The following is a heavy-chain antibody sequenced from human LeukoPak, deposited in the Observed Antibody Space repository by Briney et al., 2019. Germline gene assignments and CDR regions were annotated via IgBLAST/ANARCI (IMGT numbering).Heavy chain of an antibody. D-gene: IGHD6-19*01. CDR3: ARGVFWYSSGWSAIDY. Sequence: GSLRLPCAASGFTFSTYAVNWVRQAPGKGLEWIGEINHSGSTNYNPSLKSRVTISVDTSKNQFSLKLSSVTAADTAVYYCARGVFWYSSGWSAIDYWGQGTLVTVSS. CDR2: INHSGST. J-gene: IGHJ4*02. V-gene: IGHV4-34*01. CDR1: GFTFSTYA.